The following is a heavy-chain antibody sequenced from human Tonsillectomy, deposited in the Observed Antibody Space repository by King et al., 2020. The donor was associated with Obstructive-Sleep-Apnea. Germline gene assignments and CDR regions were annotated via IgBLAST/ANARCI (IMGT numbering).Heavy chain of an antibody. V-gene: IGHV1-2*02. J-gene: IGHJ4*02. CDR2: INPNSGAT. D-gene: IGHD3-3*01. Sequence: QLVQSGAEVKKPGASVKVSCKASGYTFTGYYIHWVRQAPGQGLEWMGWINPNSGATSYAQKFQGRVTMTRDTSISTAYMELSSLRSDDTAVYYCATVAVSTAIFYFDYWGQGTLVTVSS. CDR1: GYTFTGYY. CDR3: ATVAVSTAIFYFDY.